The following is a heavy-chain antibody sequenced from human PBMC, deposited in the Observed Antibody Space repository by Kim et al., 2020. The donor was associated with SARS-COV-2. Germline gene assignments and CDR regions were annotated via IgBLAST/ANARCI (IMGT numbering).Heavy chain of an antibody. Sequence: SVKVSCKASGGTFSSYAISWVRQAPGQGLEWMGRIIPILGIANYAQKFQGRVTITADKSTSTAYMELSSLRSEDTAVYYCAREYGGNSLVPLHNNWFDPWGQGTLVTVSS. J-gene: IGHJ5*02. CDR1: GGTFSSYA. D-gene: IGHD2-21*02. V-gene: IGHV1-69*04. CDR2: IIPILGIA. CDR3: AREYGGNSLVPLHNNWFDP.